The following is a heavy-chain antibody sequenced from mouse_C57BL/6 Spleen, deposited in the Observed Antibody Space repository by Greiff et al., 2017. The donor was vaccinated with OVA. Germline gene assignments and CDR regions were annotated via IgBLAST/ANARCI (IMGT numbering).Heavy chain of an antibody. CDR2: IYPGSGST. V-gene: IGHV1-55*01. CDR3: ARKNYGSSYEGY. Sequence: QVQLQQPGAELVKPGASVKMSCKASGYTFTSYWITWVKQRPGQGLEWIGDIYPGSGSTNYNEKFKSKATLTVDTSSSTAYMQLSSLTSEDSAVYYCARKNYGSSYEGYWGQSTTLTVSS. D-gene: IGHD1-1*01. J-gene: IGHJ2*01. CDR1: GYTFTSYW.